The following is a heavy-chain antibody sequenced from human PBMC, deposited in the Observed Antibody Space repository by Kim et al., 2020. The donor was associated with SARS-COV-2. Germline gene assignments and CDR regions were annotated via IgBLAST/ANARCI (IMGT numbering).Heavy chain of an antibody. J-gene: IGHJ6*02. CDR3: ARHMMVKRIQLWLRKDPPYYYGMDV. CDR2: IYPGDSDT. V-gene: IGHV5-51*01. D-gene: IGHD5-18*01. CDR1: GYSFTSYW. Sequence: GESLKISCKGSGYSFTSYWIGWVRQMPGKGLEWMGIIYPGDSDTRYSQSFQGQVTISADKYISTAYLQWSSLKASDTAMYYCARHMMVKRIQLWLRKDPPYYYGMDVWGQGTTVTVSS.